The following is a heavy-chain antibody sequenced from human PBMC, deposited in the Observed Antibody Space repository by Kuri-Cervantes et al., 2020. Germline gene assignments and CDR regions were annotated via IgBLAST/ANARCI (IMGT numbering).Heavy chain of an antibody. D-gene: IGHD3-9*01. Sequence: GGSLRLSCAASGFTFSTYAMNWVRQAPGKGLEWVAVLSYDGSNKYYADSVKGRFTISRDNAKNSLYLQMNSLRAEDTAVYYCARDANVRYFDWSHFDYWGQGTLVTVSS. CDR1: GFTFSTYA. CDR2: LSYDGSNK. V-gene: IGHV3-30-3*01. J-gene: IGHJ4*02. CDR3: ARDANVRYFDWSHFDY.